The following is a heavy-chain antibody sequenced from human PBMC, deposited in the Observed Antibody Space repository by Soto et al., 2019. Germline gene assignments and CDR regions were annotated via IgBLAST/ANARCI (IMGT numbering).Heavy chain of an antibody. CDR3: ARLPGYCSGDSCRIDY. CDR2: LYNSGST. V-gene: IGHV4-59*08. D-gene: IGHD2-15*01. CDR1: GGSIRSYY. Sequence: PSETLSLTCAVSGGSIRSYYWSWIRQAPGKGLEWIGYLYNSGSTVYNPSLKSRVTISVDTSKNQFSLKLSSVTAADTAVYFCARLPGYCSGDSCRIDYWGQGTLVTVSS. J-gene: IGHJ4*02.